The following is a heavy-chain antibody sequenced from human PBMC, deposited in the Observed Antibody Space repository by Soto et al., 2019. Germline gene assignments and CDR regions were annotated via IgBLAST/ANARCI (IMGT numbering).Heavy chain of an antibody. CDR1: GYTFTSYG. CDR3: ARDHYDILTGYYSSYYYGMDV. D-gene: IGHD3-9*01. CDR2: ISAYNGNT. J-gene: IGHJ6*02. Sequence: GASVKVSRKASGYTFTSYGISWVRQAPGQGLGWMGWISAYNGNTNYAQNLQGRVTMTTDTSTSTAYMELRSLRSDDTAVYYCARDHYDILTGYYSSYYYGMDVWGQGTTVTVSS. V-gene: IGHV1-18*01.